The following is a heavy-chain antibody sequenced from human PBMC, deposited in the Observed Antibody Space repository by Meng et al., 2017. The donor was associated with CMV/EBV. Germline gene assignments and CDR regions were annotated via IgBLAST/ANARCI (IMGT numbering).Heavy chain of an antibody. J-gene: IGHJ6*02. CDR1: GYTFTTFG. V-gene: IGHV1-18*01. Sequence: ASAKVSCKASGYTFTTFGISWVRQAPGQGLEWMGWISGYNANTKYAQKFQGRVTMTTDTSTNTAYMELRSLRSDDTAVYYCARGRLTGTTLYYGMDVWGQGTTVTV. D-gene: IGHD1/OR15-1a*01. CDR3: ARGRLTGTTLYYGMDV. CDR2: ISGYNANT.